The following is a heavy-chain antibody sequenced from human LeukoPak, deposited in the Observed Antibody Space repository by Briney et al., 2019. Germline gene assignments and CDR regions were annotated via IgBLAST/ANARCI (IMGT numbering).Heavy chain of an antibody. J-gene: IGHJ5*02. Sequence: GSLRLSCAASGFTFSSYAMSWVRQAPGKGLEWVSAISGSGGSTYYADSVKGRFTISRDNSKNTLYLQMNSLRAEDTAVYYCARQVEMATIESPWGRGTLVTVSS. D-gene: IGHD5-24*01. CDR2: ISGSGGST. CDR3: ARQVEMATIESP. CDR1: GFTFSSYA. V-gene: IGHV3-23*01.